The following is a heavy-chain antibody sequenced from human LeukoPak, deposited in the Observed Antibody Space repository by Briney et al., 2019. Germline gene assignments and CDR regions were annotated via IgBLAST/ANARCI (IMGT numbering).Heavy chain of an antibody. CDR1: GFTLSRYW. CDR2: IKEDGSEK. J-gene: IGHJ4*02. D-gene: IGHD5-12*01. CDR3: AREPPTTRFDY. V-gene: IGHV3-7*04. Sequence: GGSLRLSCAASGFTLSRYWMSSVGQAPGKGLEGVANIKEDGSEKHHVDSVKGRFTISRDNAKNSLYLQMNSLRVEDTAVYYCAREPPTTRFDYWGQGTLVTVSS.